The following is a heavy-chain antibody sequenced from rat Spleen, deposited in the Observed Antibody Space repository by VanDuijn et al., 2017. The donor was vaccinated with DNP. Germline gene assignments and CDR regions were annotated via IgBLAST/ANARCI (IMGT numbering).Heavy chain of an antibody. V-gene: IGHV5-46*01. Sequence: EVQLVESGGGSVQPGRSMKLSCAASGFTFSSFPMAWVRQAPTKGLDWVATISNTGDSTYYRDSVRGRFTISRDNGESTLYLQMESLRSEDTATYYCTKDAFDYWGQGVMVTVSS. CDR2: ISNTGDST. J-gene: IGHJ2*01. CDR1: GFTFSSFP. CDR3: TKDAFDY.